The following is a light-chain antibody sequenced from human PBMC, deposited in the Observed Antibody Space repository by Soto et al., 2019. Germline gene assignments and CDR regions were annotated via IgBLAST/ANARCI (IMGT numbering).Light chain of an antibody. V-gene: IGKV3-15*01. J-gene: IGKJ1*01. CDR3: QQYNQWPGT. CDR2: GAS. CDR1: QSISSN. Sequence: EIVMTQSPFTLSVSPGERATLSCRASQSISSNLAWYQQKPGQSPRLLIYGASSRATGVPVRFSGSGSGVAFTLTISGLQSEDFAVYHCQQYNQWPGTFGQGTKVDIK.